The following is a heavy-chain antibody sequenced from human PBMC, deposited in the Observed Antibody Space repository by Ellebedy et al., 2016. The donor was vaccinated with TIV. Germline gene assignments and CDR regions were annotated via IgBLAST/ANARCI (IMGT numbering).Heavy chain of an antibody. J-gene: IGHJ6*02. V-gene: IGHV3-9*01. CDR2: ITWNSGNI. CDR3: AKAKGPRSHYYGMDV. Sequence: SLKISCAASGFTFDTYVMHWVRQAPGKGLEWVSTITWNSGNIEYADSVKGRFTTSRDDAKNFLFLQMNSLRDEDTALYFCAKAKGPRSHYYGMDVWGQGTTVTVSS. CDR1: GFTFDTYV.